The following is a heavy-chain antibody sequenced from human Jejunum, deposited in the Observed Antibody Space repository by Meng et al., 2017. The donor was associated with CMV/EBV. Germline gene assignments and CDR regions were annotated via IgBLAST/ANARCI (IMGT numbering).Heavy chain of an antibody. J-gene: IGHJ4*02. Sequence: QGQLVQSGAELKKPRSSVKVSCKTSGDSVSTRTFSWVRQAHGQGLEWMGGLIAVFDKTKAAPRFQDRVTFTADESTSTAYMELSSLTFDDTAVYFCARGRRNEPLFDYWGQGTLVTVSS. CDR3: ARGRRNEPLFDY. V-gene: IGHV1-69*13. CDR2: LIAVFDKT. CDR1: GDSVSTRT. D-gene: IGHD1-14*01.